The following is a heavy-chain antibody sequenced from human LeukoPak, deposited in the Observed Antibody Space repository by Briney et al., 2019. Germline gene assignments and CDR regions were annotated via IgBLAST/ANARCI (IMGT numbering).Heavy chain of an antibody. D-gene: IGHD6-19*01. Sequence: PGGSLRLSCAASGFTVSSNYMSWVRQAPGKGLEWVSVIYSGVSTYYADSVKGRFTISRGNSKNTLFLQMNSLRAEDTAVYYCARDPSTPGIAVASYDAFDIWGQGTMVTVSS. CDR3: ARDPSTPGIAVASYDAFDI. J-gene: IGHJ3*02. CDR2: IYSGVST. V-gene: IGHV3-66*02. CDR1: GFTVSSNY.